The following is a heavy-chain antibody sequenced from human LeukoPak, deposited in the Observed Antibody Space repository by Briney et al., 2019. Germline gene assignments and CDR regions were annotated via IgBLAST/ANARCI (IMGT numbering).Heavy chain of an antibody. D-gene: IGHD4-17*01. CDR3: AKRSHHGDYDY. CDR2: ISDSGRST. CDR1: GFTFSSSA. V-gene: IGHV3-23*01. Sequence: GGSLRLSCAASGFTFSSSAMSWVRQAPGKGLDWVSTISDSGRSTFYADSVKGRFTISRDSSKNTLYLQMNSLRAEHTAVYYCAKRSHHGDYDYWGQGTLVTVSS. J-gene: IGHJ4*02.